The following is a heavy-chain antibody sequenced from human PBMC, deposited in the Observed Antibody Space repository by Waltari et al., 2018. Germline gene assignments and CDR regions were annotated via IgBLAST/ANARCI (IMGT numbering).Heavy chain of an antibody. CDR2: INHSGST. CDR3: ARLGGNWVGRALDY. D-gene: IGHD2-15*01. J-gene: IGHJ4*02. V-gene: IGHV4-34*01. Sequence: QVQLQPWGAGLLKPSATLSLTCAVYGGSFRGSYWSWIRQPPGKGLEWIGEINHSGSTNYNQSLKSRVTISVDTSKNQFSLKLSSVTAADTAVYYWARLGGNWVGRALDYWGQGTLDTVSS. CDR1: GGSFRGSY.